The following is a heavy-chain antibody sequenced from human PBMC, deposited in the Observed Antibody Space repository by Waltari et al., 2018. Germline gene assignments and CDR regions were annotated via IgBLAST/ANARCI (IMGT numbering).Heavy chain of an antibody. CDR2: ISGSGGNT. J-gene: IGHJ4*02. CDR1: GFTFSNYA. Sequence: EVQLVESGGGLVQPGGSLRLSCAASGFTFSNYAMSWVRQAPGKGLEWVSAISGSGGNTDYADSVKGRCTISRDNSKNTVYLQMNSLRAEDTAVYYCAKSDRFGGVVVGFDYWGQGTLVTVSS. D-gene: IGHD3-16*02. V-gene: IGHV3-23*04. CDR3: AKSDRFGGVVVGFDY.